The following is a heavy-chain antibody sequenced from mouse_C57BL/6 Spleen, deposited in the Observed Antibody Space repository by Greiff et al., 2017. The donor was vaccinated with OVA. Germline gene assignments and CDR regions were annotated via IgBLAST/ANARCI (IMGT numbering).Heavy chain of an antibody. CDR3: ARLTGSFDY. D-gene: IGHD4-1*01. Sequence: VQLQQSGGDLVKPGGSLKLSCAASGFTFSSYGMSWVRQTPDKRLEWVATISSGGSYTYYPDSVKGRFTISRDNAKNTLYLQMSSLKSEDTAMYYCARLTGSFDYWGQGTTLTVSS. J-gene: IGHJ2*01. CDR2: ISSGGSYT. CDR1: GFTFSSYG. V-gene: IGHV5-6*01.